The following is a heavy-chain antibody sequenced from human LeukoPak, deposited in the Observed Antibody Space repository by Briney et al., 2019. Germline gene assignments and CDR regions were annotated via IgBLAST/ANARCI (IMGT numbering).Heavy chain of an antibody. V-gene: IGHV4-59*01. CDR2: IYYSGRT. CDR1: GGSITSYY. J-gene: IGHJ6*02. D-gene: IGHD6-13*01. CDR3: ARDRLATAGNYYYYGLDV. Sequence: PSETLSLTCAVSGGSITSYYWNWIRQPPGKGLEWIGYIYYSGRTNYNPSLKSRVTMSVDTSKNQLSLKLSSVTTADTAVHYCARDRLATAGNYYYYGLDVWGQGTTVTVSS.